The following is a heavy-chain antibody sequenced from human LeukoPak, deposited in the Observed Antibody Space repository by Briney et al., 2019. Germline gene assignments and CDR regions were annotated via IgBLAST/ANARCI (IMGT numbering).Heavy chain of an antibody. CDR2: ISGSGGTT. J-gene: IGHJ4*02. V-gene: IGHV3-23*01. D-gene: IGHD2-15*01. CDR1: GFTFSTYG. CDR3: ARSDAPVVAARKEFDY. Sequence: GGSLRLSCAASGFTFSTYGMSWVRQAPGKGLEWVSSISGSGGTTYDADSVKGRFTISRDNSKNTLYLQMGSLRAEDMAVYYCARSDAPVVAARKEFDYWGQGTLVTVSS.